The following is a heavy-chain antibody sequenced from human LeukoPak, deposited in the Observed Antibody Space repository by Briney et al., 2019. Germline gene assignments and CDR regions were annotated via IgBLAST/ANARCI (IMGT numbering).Heavy chain of an antibody. J-gene: IGHJ4*02. CDR1: GNYW. D-gene: IGHD1-26*01. CDR2: INSDGSWT. V-gene: IGHV3-74*01. CDR3: VRDLGGRSGH. Sequence: SGGSLRLSCAASGNYWMHWVRQAPGKGLVWVSHINSDGSWTGYADSVKGRFTISKDNAKNTVYLQMNNLRAEDTAVYYCVRDLGGRSGHWGQGTLVTVSS.